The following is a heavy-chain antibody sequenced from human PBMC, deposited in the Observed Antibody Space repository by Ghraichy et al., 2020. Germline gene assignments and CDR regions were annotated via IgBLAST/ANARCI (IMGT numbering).Heavy chain of an antibody. CDR2: ISGSGGST. Sequence: GESLNISCAASGFTFSSYAMSWVRQAPGKGLEWVSAISGSGGSTYYADSVKGRFTISRDNSKNTLYLQMNSLRAEDTAVYYCAQTNWNDVGWFDPWGQGTLVTVSS. J-gene: IGHJ5*02. D-gene: IGHD1-20*01. CDR3: AQTNWNDVGWFDP. V-gene: IGHV3-23*01. CDR1: GFTFSSYA.